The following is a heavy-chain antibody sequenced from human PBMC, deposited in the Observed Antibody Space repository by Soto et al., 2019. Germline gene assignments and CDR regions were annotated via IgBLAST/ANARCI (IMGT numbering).Heavy chain of an antibody. CDR1: GYTFTSYA. J-gene: IGHJ4*02. Sequence: ASVKVSCKASGYTFTSYAMHWVRQAPGQRLEWMGWINAGNGNTKYSQKFQGRVTITRDTSASTAYMELSSLRSEDTAVYYCARMILWFGESQDYWGQGTLVTVS. CDR2: INAGNGNT. CDR3: ARMILWFGESQDY. V-gene: IGHV1-3*01. D-gene: IGHD3-10*01.